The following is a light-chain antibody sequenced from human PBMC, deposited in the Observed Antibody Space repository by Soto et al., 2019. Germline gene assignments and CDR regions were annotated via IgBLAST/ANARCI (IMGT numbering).Light chain of an antibody. CDR2: TNS. J-gene: IGLJ2*01. CDR1: ASNIGSNF. V-gene: IGLV1-44*01. CDR3: ATWDDNVKGPV. Sequence: QSVLTQPPSASGPPGQRVTISCSGRASNIGSNFVGWYQVVPGTAPKLLIYTNSHRPSGVPDRFSGSRSGTSASLDISGLQSDDEADYFCATWDDNVKGPVFGGGTKVTVL.